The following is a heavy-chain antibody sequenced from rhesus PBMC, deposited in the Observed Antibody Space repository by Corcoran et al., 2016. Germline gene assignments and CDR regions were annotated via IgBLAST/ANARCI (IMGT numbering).Heavy chain of an antibody. V-gene: IGHV7-114*01. CDR3: SRHVNWYFDI. CDR1: GYIFPCLG. J-gene: IGHJ2*01. Sequence: QVQLVQSGPEVKQPGASVKVSCPPSGYIFPCLGINLVRQAHGQPLAWMGWINTGPGNQPYAQGFKDRFTFSMDTSISMAYLQISSLKAEDTAVYYCSRHVNWYFDIWGPGTPITISS. CDR2: INTGPGNQ.